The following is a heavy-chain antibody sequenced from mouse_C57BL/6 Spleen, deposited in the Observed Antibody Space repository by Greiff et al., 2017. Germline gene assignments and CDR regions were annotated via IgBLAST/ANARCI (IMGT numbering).Heavy chain of an antibody. V-gene: IGHV6-3*01. CDR2: IRLKSDNYAT. J-gene: IGHJ2*01. Sequence: EVKLMESGGGLVQPGGSMKLSCVASGFTFSNYWMNWVRQSPEKGLEWVAQIRLKSDNYATHYAESVKGRFTISRDAAKSSVYLQMNNLRAGDTGIYYCTGLGLPIFDYWGQGTTLTVSS. D-gene: IGHD2-10*01. CDR3: TGLGLPIFDY. CDR1: GFTFSNYW.